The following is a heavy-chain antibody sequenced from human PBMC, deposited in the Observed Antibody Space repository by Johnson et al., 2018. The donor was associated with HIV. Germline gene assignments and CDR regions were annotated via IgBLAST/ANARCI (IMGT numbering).Heavy chain of an antibody. CDR3: ARDYRGRTVDSFDV. Sequence: MLLVESGGGLVQPGGSLRLSCTASGFTVISNYMTWVRQAPGTGLEWVSTIYSDGGTYHADSVRGRFTISRDSSKNMLDLQMNSLRAGDAAVYYCARDYRGRTVDSFDVWGQGTLVIVSS. V-gene: IGHV3-66*01. J-gene: IGHJ3*01. CDR2: IYSDGGT. D-gene: IGHD3-16*02. CDR1: GFTVISNY.